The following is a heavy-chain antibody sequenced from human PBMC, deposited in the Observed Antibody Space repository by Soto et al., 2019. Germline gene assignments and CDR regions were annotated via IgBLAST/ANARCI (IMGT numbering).Heavy chain of an antibody. D-gene: IGHD3-22*01. Sequence: QVQLVQSGAEVKKPGASVKVSCKASGYTFTSYGWVRQAPGQRLEWMGWISGSNGNTKHAQKLQGRVTMTTDTSARTAYMELRSLRSDDTAVYYCASIRAAPGSYDFDYWGQGTLVTVSS. J-gene: IGHJ4*02. CDR2: ISGSNGNT. V-gene: IGHV1-18*01. CDR1: GYTFTSYG. CDR3: ASIRAAPGSYDFDY.